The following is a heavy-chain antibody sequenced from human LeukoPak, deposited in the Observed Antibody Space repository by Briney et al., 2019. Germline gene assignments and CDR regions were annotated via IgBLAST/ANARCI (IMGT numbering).Heavy chain of an antibody. D-gene: IGHD2-21*01. CDR3: AKKIAPWGNPAQGAFDI. CDR2: ISWNSGSI. V-gene: IGHV3-9*01. J-gene: IGHJ3*02. Sequence: RSLRLSCAASGFTFDDYAMHWVRQAPGKGLEWVSGISWNSGSIGYADSVKGRFTISRDNAKNSLYLQMNSLRAEDTALYYCAKKIAPWGNPAQGAFDIWGQGTMVTVSS. CDR1: GFTFDDYA.